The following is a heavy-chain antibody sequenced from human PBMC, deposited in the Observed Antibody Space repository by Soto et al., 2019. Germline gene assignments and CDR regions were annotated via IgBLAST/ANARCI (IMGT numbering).Heavy chain of an antibody. Sequence: GASVKVSCKASGYTFTSYGISWVRQAPGQGLEWMGWISAYNGNTNYAQKLQGRVTVTTDTSTSTAYMELRSLRSDDTAVYCCAREDRYDYYYYGMDVWGQGTTVTVSS. CDR1: GYTFTSYG. V-gene: IGHV1-18*04. CDR3: AREDRYDYYYYGMDV. D-gene: IGHD2-21*02. J-gene: IGHJ6*02. CDR2: ISAYNGNT.